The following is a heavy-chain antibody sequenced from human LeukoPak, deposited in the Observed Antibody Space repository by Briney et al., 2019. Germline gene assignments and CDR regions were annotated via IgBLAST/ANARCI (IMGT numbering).Heavy chain of an antibody. CDR3: ARGPNYPSPSPFDY. D-gene: IGHD5-24*01. V-gene: IGHV4-61*02. CDR2: IYTSGST. Sequence: SDTLSLTCTVSGGSISSGSYYWSWLRQPAGKGLEWFGRIYTSGSTNYNPSLKSRVTISVDTSKNQFSLKLSSVTAADTAVYYCARGPNYPSPSPFDYWGQGTLVTVSS. J-gene: IGHJ4*02. CDR1: GGSISSGSYY.